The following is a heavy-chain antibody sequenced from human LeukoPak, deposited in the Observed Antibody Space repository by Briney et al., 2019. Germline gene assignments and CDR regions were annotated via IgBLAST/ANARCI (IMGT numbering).Heavy chain of an antibody. V-gene: IGHV4-59*12. Sequence: SETLSLTCTVSGGSISSYYWSWIRQPPGKGLEWIGYIYYSGSTNYNPSLKSRVTISVDTSKNQFSLKLSSVTAADTAVYYCARVYGYDYLGFDYWGQGTLVTVSS. CDR1: GGSISSYY. D-gene: IGHD5-12*01. J-gene: IGHJ4*02. CDR3: ARVYGYDYLGFDY. CDR2: IYYSGST.